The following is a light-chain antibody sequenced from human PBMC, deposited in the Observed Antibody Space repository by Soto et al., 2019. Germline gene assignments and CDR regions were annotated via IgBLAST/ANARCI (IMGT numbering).Light chain of an antibody. V-gene: IGKV1D-16*01. CDR2: FAS. CDR1: QDIGSH. J-gene: IGKJ1*01. CDR3: QQYGSSLWT. Sequence: DIQMTQSPSSLSASVGDRVTISCLASQDIGSHLAWYQQKPEKAPTALIYFASTLQSGVPSRFSGSGSGTDFTLTISRLEPEDFAVYYCQQYGSSLWTFGQGTKVDIK.